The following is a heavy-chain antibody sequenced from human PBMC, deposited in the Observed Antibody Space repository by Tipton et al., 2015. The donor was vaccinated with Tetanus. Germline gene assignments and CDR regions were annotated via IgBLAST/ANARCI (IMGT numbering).Heavy chain of an antibody. J-gene: IGHJ4*02. CDR3: ARANNDFPKKGPFDS. D-gene: IGHD3-3*01. CDR1: GASFSSGDYY. CDR2: IYQTGTT. V-gene: IGHV4-30-4*01. Sequence: TLSLTCTVSGASFSSGDYYWSWIRKPPGKDLEWIGYIYQTGTTYYNPSLKGRVTISMDRSNTQLSLRLTSVTAADTAVYYCARANNDFPKKGPFDSWGQGSLVIVSS.